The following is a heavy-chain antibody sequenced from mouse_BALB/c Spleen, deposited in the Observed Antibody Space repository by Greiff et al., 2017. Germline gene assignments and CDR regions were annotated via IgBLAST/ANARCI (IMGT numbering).Heavy chain of an antibody. V-gene: IGHV1-7*01. D-gene: IGHD2-4*01. Sequence: VKVVESGAELAKPGASVKMSCKASGYTFTSYWMHWVKQRPGQGLEWIGYINPSTGYTEYNQKFKDKATLTADKSSSTAYMQLSSLTSEDSAVYYCARTTMITPFAYWGQGTLVTVSA. CDR1: GYTFTSYW. CDR2: INPSTGYT. CDR3: ARTTMITPFAY. J-gene: IGHJ3*01.